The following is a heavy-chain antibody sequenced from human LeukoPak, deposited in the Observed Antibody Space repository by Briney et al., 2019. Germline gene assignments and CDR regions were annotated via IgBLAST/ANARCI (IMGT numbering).Heavy chain of an antibody. Sequence: GGSLRLSCAASGFTFSSYWMHWVRQAPGKGLVWVSRINSDRSSTSYADSVKGRFTISRDNAKNTLYLQMNSLRAEDTAVYYCARDRGSSGWPYYYYYGMDVWGQGTTVTVSS. CDR2: INSDRSST. J-gene: IGHJ6*02. D-gene: IGHD6-19*01. CDR3: ARDRGSSGWPYYYYYGMDV. CDR1: GFTFSSYW. V-gene: IGHV3-74*01.